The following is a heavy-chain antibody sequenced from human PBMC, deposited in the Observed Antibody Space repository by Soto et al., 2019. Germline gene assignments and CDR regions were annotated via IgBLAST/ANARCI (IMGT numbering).Heavy chain of an antibody. Sequence: EVHLVESGGALVKPGESLRLSCAVSGFTFSAYWMHWVRQVPGKGLTWVSRISDDGSTATYADSVKGRFVISRDNAKNSLNLEMNTLRADDSGLYYCARGPRVSSTGTGAHWGRGTLVTVSS. CDR2: ISDDGSTA. V-gene: IGHV3-74*01. J-gene: IGHJ4*02. CDR1: GFTFSAYW. CDR3: ARGPRVSSTGTGAH. D-gene: IGHD1-1*01.